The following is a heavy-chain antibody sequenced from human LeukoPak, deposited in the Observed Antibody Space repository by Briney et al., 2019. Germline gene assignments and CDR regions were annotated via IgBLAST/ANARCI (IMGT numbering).Heavy chain of an antibody. CDR2: INPNSGDT. J-gene: IGHJ4*02. D-gene: IGHD3-22*01. CDR1: GYTFTGYY. CDR3: ATLPDLITMTHNYFDY. Sequence: GASVKVSCKASGYTFTGYYMHWVRQAPGQGLEWMGWINPNSGDTNYAQKFQGRVTMTRDTSISTAYMELSRLRADDTAVYYCATLPDLITMTHNYFDYWGQGTLVTVSS. V-gene: IGHV1-2*02.